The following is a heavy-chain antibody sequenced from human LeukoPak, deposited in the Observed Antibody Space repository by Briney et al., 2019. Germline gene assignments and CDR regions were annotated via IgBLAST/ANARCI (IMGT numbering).Heavy chain of an antibody. CDR3: ARVQDTVTHVRGRTNNWFDP. J-gene: IGHJ5*02. V-gene: IGHV1-69*05. Sequence: SVKVSCKASGGTFSSYAISWVRQAPGQGLEWMGRIIPIFGTANYAQKFQGRVTITTDESTSTAYVELSSLRSEDTAVYYCARVQDTVTHVRGRTNNWFDPWGQGTLVTVSS. CDR1: GGTFSSYA. D-gene: IGHD4-17*01. CDR2: IIPIFGTA.